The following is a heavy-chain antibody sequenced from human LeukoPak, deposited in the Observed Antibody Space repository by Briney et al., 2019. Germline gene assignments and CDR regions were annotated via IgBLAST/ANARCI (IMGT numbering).Heavy chain of an antibody. V-gene: IGHV3-23*01. J-gene: IGHJ4*02. CDR1: GFTFSSYG. CDR2: ISGSGGST. CDR3: AKVGATDSSNFDY. Sequence: PGGTLRLSCAASGFTFSSYGMSWVRQAPGKGLEWVSAISGSGGSTYYADSVKGRFTISRDNSKNTLYLQMNSLRAEDTAVYYCAKVGATDSSNFDYWGQGTLVTVSS. D-gene: IGHD1-26*01.